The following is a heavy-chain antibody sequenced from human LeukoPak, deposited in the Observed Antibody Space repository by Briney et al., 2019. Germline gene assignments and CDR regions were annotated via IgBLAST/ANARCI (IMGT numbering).Heavy chain of an antibody. CDR3: ARDVGVTRFDP. V-gene: IGHV1-18*01. D-gene: IGHD3-22*01. CDR1: GNTFTNYG. J-gene: IGHJ5*02. CDR2: INATSGTT. Sequence: AGVKVSFKSAGNTFTNYGFSWMRQAPAQGHEWMGWINATSGTTDYAQNFQGSVTLTTDTSTNVAYMELRSLTSDDAAVYYCARDVGVTRFDPWGQGTLVTVSS.